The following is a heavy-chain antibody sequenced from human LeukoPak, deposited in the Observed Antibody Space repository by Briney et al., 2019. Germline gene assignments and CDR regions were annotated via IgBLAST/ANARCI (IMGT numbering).Heavy chain of an antibody. J-gene: IGHJ5*02. CDR2: ITTISHYI. CDR3: ARSGGPGTYHQLRYNWFDP. D-gene: IGHD3-10*01. V-gene: IGHV3-21*01. CDR1: GFTLSDYH. Sequence: GGSLRLSCAASGFTLSDYHMNWVCQAPGKGLERLSSITTISHYIYYAGAVRGRFTISRDNAKNSLYLQMNSLRGEDTAVYYCARSGGPGTYHQLRYNWFDPWGQGTLVTVSS.